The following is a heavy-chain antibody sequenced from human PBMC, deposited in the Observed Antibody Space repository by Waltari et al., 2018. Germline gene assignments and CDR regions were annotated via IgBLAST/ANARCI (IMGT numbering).Heavy chain of an antibody. V-gene: IGHV4-31*02. CDR2: IYYSGST. D-gene: IGHD6-19*01. Sequence: SGGYYWSWIRQHPGKGLEWIGYIYYSGSTYYNPSLKSRVTISVDTSKNQFSLKLSSVTAADTAVYYCARVYSSGWYGAFDIWGQGTMVTVSS. J-gene: IGHJ3*02. CDR1: SGGYY. CDR3: ARVYSSGWYGAFDI.